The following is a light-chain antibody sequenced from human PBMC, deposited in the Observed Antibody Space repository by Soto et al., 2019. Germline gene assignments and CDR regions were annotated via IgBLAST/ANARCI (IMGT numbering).Light chain of an antibody. CDR1: SSDVGTYDY. CDR3: SAYAGNHIGVV. V-gene: IGLV2-8*01. J-gene: IGLJ2*01. CDR2: EVT. Sequence: QSVLTQPPSASGSPGQSVTISCTGTSSDVGTYDYVSWYQQHPGTAPKLMIYEVTKRPSGVPDRFSGSKSGNTASLTVSGLQSEDEADYYCSAYAGNHIGVVFGGGTKVTVL.